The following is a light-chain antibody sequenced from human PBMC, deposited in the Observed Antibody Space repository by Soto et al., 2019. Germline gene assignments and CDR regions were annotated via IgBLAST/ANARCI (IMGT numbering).Light chain of an antibody. CDR3: QHYDDLPLT. CDR2: DAS. V-gene: IGKV1-33*01. CDR1: QDINNY. Sequence: DIQMTQSPYSLSASIGDRVTITCQASQDINNYLNWYQEKPGKAPKLLIFDASNLETVFPSRFSGSGSGTDFSFTISSLQPEDIATYYCQHYDDLPLTFGGGTKVEI. J-gene: IGKJ4*01.